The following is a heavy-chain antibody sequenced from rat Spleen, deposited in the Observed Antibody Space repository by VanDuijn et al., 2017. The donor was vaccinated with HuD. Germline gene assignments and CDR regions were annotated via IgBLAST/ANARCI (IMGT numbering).Heavy chain of an antibody. Sequence: EVQLVESGGGLVQPGRSLKFSCAASGFTFSDYAMTWVRQSPKKGLEWVATIIYDGSSTYYRDSVKGRFTISRDNAKSTLYLQMDSLRSEDTATYYCATRRPLGSTTDTPYYFDYWGQGVMVTVSS. CDR2: IIYDGSST. V-gene: IGHV5-17*01. D-gene: IGHD1-6*01. CDR1: GFTFSDYA. CDR3: ATRRPLGSTTDTPYYFDY. J-gene: IGHJ2*01.